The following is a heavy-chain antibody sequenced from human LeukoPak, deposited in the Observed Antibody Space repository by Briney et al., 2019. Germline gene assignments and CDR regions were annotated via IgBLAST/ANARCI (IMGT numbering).Heavy chain of an antibody. V-gene: IGHV1-8*01. CDR2: MNPNSGNT. CDR1: GYTFTSYD. CDR3: ARGRNPILWFGEFAFDI. D-gene: IGHD3-10*01. J-gene: IGHJ3*02. Sequence: ASVKVSCKASGYTFTSYDINWVRQATGQGLEWMGWMNPNSGNTGYAQKFQGRVTMTRNTSISTAYMELSSLRSEDTAVYYCARGRNPILWFGEFAFDIWGQGTMVTVSS.